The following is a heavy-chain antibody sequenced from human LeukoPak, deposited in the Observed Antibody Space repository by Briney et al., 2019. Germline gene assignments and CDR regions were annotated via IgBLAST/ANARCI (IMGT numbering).Heavy chain of an antibody. CDR3: ARDLLAAAAFDY. D-gene: IGHD6-13*01. Sequence: SETLSLTCTVSGGSISSGSYYWSWIGQPAGKGLEWIGRIYTSGSTNYNPSLKSRVTISVDTSKNQFSLKLSSVTAADTAVYYCARDLLAAAAFDYWGQGTLVTVSS. CDR1: GGSISSGSYY. V-gene: IGHV4-61*02. CDR2: IYTSGST. J-gene: IGHJ4*02.